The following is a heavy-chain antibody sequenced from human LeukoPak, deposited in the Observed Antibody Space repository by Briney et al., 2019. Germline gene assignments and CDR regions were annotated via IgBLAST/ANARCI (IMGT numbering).Heavy chain of an antibody. CDR1: GFTFSSYG. Sequence: GGSLRLSCAASGFTFSSYGMHWVRQAPGKGLEWVAIISYDGSNKYYADSVKGRFTISRDNSKNTLYLQMNGLRAEDTAVYYCAEDWEDSSSWNYFDYWGQGTLVTVSS. D-gene: IGHD6-13*01. J-gene: IGHJ4*02. V-gene: IGHV3-30*18. CDR2: ISYDGSNK. CDR3: AEDWEDSSSWNYFDY.